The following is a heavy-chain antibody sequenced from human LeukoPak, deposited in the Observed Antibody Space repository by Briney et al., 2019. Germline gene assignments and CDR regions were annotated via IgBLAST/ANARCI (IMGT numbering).Heavy chain of an antibody. Sequence: GASVKVSCKASGCTFSSYTISWVRQAPGQGLEWMGRIIPILGIANYAQKFQGRVTITADTSTSTAYMELSSLRSEGTAVYYCARAQGDSSGYYWNYWGQGTLVTVSS. V-gene: IGHV1-69*02. CDR2: IIPILGIA. CDR1: GCTFSSYT. D-gene: IGHD3-22*01. CDR3: ARAQGDSSGYYWNY. J-gene: IGHJ4*02.